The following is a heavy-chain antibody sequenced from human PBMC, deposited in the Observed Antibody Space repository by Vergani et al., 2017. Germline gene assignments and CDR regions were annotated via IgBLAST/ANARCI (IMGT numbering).Heavy chain of an antibody. Sequence: QVQLQESGPGLVKPSQTLSLTCTVSSDSLSSSDHYWSWIRQRSDKGLEWVGHIFRSGTTYYNPSLKSRLIMSVDTSKNQFSLKLTSVTAADTAMYYCARENVVIARIFDFWGQGTLVTVSS. CDR2: IFRSGTT. CDR3: ARENVVIARIFDF. V-gene: IGHV4-31*03. CDR1: SDSLSSSDHY. J-gene: IGHJ4*02. D-gene: IGHD2-21*01.